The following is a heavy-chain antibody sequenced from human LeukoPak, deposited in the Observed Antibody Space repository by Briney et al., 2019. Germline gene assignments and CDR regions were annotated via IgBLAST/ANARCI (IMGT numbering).Heavy chain of an antibody. CDR1: GYTFTRYG. CDR3: ARDLYGDYEAFDY. J-gene: IGHJ4*02. Sequence: GASVKVSCKAYGYTFTRYGVSWVRQAPGQGLEWIGWISGSNGNTNYAQNFQGRVTMTTDSSTSTAYMELRSLRSEDTAVYYCARDLYGDYEAFDYWGQGTLVTVSS. CDR2: ISGSNGNT. V-gene: IGHV1-18*01. D-gene: IGHD4-17*01.